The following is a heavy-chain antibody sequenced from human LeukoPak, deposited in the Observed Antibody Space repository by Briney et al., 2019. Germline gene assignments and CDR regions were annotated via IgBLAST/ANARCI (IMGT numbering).Heavy chain of an antibody. CDR1: GGSISSYY. CDR2: IYYSGST. J-gene: IGHJ6*03. D-gene: IGHD4-11*01. CDR3: ARDNFEHLNDYSNYRVNYYYMDV. Sequence: SETLSLTCTVSGGSISSYYWSWIRQPPGKGLEWIGYIYYSGSTNYNPSLKSRVTISVDTSKNQSSLKLSSVTAADTAVYYCARDNFEHLNDYSNYRVNYYYMDVWGKGTTVTVSS. V-gene: IGHV4-59*01.